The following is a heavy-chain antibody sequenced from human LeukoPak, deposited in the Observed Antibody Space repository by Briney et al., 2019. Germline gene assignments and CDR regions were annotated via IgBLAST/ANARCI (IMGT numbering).Heavy chain of an antibody. J-gene: IGHJ6*03. CDR2: IYTSGST. CDR1: GGSISSGSYS. V-gene: IGHV4-61*02. D-gene: IGHD4-17*01. CDR3: ARVRGDYGEDYYYYYMDV. Sequence: SETLSLTCTVSGGSISSGSYSWRWIRQPSGKGLEWIGRIYTSGSTNYNPSLKSRVTISVDTSKNQFSLKLSSVTAADTAVYYCARVRGDYGEDYYYYYMDVWGKGTTVTISS.